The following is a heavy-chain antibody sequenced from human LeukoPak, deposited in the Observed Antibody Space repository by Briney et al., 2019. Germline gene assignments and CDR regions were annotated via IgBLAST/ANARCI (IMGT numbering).Heavy chain of an antibody. CDR2: ISAYNGNT. J-gene: IGHJ3*02. CDR3: ARPWYPRNPDAFDI. CDR1: GYTFTSYG. Sequence: ASVKVSCKASGYTFTSYGISWVRQAPGQGLERMGWISAYNGNTNYAQKLQGRVTMTTDTSTSTAYMELRSLRSDDTAVYYCARPWYPRNPDAFDIWGQGTMVTVSS. V-gene: IGHV1-18*01. D-gene: IGHD2-15*01.